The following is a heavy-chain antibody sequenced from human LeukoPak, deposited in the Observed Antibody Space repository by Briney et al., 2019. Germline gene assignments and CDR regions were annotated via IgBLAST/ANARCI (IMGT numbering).Heavy chain of an antibody. CDR3: ARDVTYDSSGPDY. Sequence: GGSLRLSCAASGFTFSSYTMHWVRQAPGKGLEWVAVISYDGSTKYYADSVKGRFTISRDNSKNTLYLQMNSLRAEDTALYYCARDVTYDSSGPDYWGQGTLVTVSS. V-gene: IGHV3-30*04. J-gene: IGHJ4*02. D-gene: IGHD3-22*01. CDR2: ISYDGSTK. CDR1: GFTFSSYT.